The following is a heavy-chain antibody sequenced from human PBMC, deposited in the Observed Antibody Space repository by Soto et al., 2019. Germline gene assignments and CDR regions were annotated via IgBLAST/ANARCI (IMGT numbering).Heavy chain of an antibody. V-gene: IGHV4-59*01. Sequence: SETLSLTCTVSGGSMSRYFWSWIRQPPGKGLEWIGYIYYSGTTNYNPSLKSRVTTSLDTSKNQFSLKVVSLTAADTAFYYCARGRGGTYDAFDIWGPGKLVTVS. CDR3: ARGRGGTYDAFDI. CDR1: GGSMSRYF. D-gene: IGHD3-16*01. J-gene: IGHJ3*02. CDR2: IYYSGTT.